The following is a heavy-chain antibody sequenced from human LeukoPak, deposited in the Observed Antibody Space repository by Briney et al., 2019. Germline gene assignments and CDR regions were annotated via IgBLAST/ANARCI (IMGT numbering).Heavy chain of an antibody. D-gene: IGHD5-18*01. CDR3: VKDIRRGYNFGYDQFAY. CDR1: GFIFSNYG. CDR2: IHYDGSNK. V-gene: IGHV3-30*02. J-gene: IGHJ4*02. Sequence: GGSLRLSCAASGFIFSNYGMHWVRQAPGKGLEWVAFIHYDGSNKDYADSVKGRFTISRDNSKNTVSLQMNSLKPEDTALYYCVKDIRRGYNFGYDQFAYWGQGTLVSVSS.